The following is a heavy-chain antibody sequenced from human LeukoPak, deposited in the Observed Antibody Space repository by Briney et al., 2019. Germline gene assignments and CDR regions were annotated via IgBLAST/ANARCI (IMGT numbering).Heavy chain of an antibody. D-gene: IGHD1-20*01. CDR2: ISGSGGST. Sequence: RPGGSLRLSCAASGFTFSSYAMSWVRQAPGKGLEWVSAISGSGGSTYYADSVKGRFTISRDNSKNTLYLQMNSLRAEDTAVYYCAKKMSITAASQVDYWGQGTLVTVSS. CDR1: GFTFSSYA. CDR3: AKKMSITAASQVDY. V-gene: IGHV3-23*01. J-gene: IGHJ4*02.